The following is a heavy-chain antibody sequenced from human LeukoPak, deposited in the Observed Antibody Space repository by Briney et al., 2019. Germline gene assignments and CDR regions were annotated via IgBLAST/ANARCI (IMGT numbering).Heavy chain of an antibody. V-gene: IGHV4-31*03. CDR1: GGSISSGGYY. CDR2: IYHSGGT. D-gene: IGHD5-12*01. CDR3: ASSEATTTPPPYGMDV. J-gene: IGHJ6*02. Sequence: PSGTLSLTCTVSGGSISSGGYYWSWIRQHAVKGLEWIGYIYHSGGTFYNPSLKSRASISVDTSKNQFSLKLSSMTAADTAVYYCASSEATTTPPPYGMDVWGQGTTVTVSS.